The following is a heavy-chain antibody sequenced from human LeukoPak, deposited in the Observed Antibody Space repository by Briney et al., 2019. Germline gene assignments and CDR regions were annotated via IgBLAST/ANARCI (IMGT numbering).Heavy chain of an antibody. D-gene: IGHD1-26*01. CDR1: GGSFSGYY. Sequence: PSETLSLACAVYGGSFSGYYWSWIRQPPGKGLEWIGEINHSGSTNYNPSLKSRVTISVDTSKNQFSLKLSSVTAADTAVYYCARHSFDTIVGAARGFDYWGQGTLVTVSS. V-gene: IGHV4-34*01. CDR3: ARHSFDTIVGAARGFDY. CDR2: INHSGST. J-gene: IGHJ4*02.